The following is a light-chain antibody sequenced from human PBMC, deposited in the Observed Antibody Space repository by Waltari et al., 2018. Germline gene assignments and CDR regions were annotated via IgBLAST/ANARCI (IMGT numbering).Light chain of an antibody. J-gene: IGLJ3*02. V-gene: IGLV2-14*02. CDR2: EAT. CDR3: CSYTSSSTPRL. CDR1: SSDVGRYNL. Sequence: QSALTQPASVSGSPGQSTTIPCTWASSDVGRYNLVSWYQQHPGKAPKLIIYEATKRPSGVSDRFSGSKSGYTASLTISGLQADDEADYYCCSYTSSSTPRLFGGGTKLTVL.